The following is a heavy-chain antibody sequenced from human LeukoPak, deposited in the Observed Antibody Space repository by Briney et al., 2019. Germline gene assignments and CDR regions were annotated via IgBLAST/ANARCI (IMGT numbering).Heavy chain of an antibody. J-gene: IGHJ4*02. D-gene: IGHD3-22*01. CDR1: GGSFSGYY. CDR2: INHSGST. Sequence: SETLSLTCAVYGGSFSGYYWSWIRQPPGKGLEWIGEINHSGSTNYNPSLKSRVTISVDTSKNQFSLKLSSVTAADTAVYYRARGTYYDSSGYRSFNYWGKETLVTVSS. V-gene: IGHV4-34*01. CDR3: ARGTYYDSSGYRSFNY.